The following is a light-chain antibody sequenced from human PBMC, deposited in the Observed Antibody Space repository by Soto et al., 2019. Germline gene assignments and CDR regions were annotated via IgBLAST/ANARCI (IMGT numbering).Light chain of an antibody. CDR3: SLYTSSSTLYV. Sequence: QSVLTQPASVSGSPGQSITISCTGTSSDDGGYNYVSWYQQHPGKAPKLMIYDVSNRPSGVSNRFSGSKSGNTASLTISGLQAEDEADYYCSLYTSSSTLYVFGTGTKVTVL. J-gene: IGLJ1*01. V-gene: IGLV2-14*01. CDR1: SSDDGGYNY. CDR2: DVS.